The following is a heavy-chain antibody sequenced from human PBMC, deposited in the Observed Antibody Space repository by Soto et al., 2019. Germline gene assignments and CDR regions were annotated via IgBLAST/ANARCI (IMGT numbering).Heavy chain of an antibody. Sequence: NPSETLSLTCAVYGGSFSGYYWSWIRQPPGKGLEWIGEIIHSGSTNYNPSLKSRVTISVDTSKNQFSLKLSSVTAADTAVYYCARDMVVAAIGGYYYYGMDVWGQGTTVTVSS. V-gene: IGHV4-34*12. J-gene: IGHJ6*02. CDR3: ARDMVVAAIGGYYYYGMDV. CDR1: GGSFSGYY. CDR2: IIHSGST. D-gene: IGHD2-15*01.